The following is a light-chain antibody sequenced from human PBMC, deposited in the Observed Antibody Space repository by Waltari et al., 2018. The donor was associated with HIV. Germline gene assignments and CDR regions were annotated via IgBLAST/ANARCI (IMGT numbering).Light chain of an antibody. J-gene: IGKJ2*01. V-gene: IGKV3-20*01. CDR1: ESVASNY. Sequence: EAVLTQSPDTLSLSAGERATLSCRASESVASNYLAWYQQKPGQAPRLLIYGTSIRATGIPDRFSGSGSGTDFILTISRLEPEDFAVYYCQHYDTSPPKYTFGQGTKLEIK. CDR2: GTS. CDR3: QHYDTSPPKYT.